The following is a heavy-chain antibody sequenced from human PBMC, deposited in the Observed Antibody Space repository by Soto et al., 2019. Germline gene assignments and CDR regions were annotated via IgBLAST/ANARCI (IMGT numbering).Heavy chain of an antibody. Sequence: EVQLVEAGGGVVQPGGSLRLSCEAAGFTFSNYEMNWGRQAPGKGLEWISYITTSGGTIYYADSVKGRFTISRDNAKSSLYLQMNSLRAEDTAVYYCVRAYGFGELYWGQGTLVTVSS. J-gene: IGHJ4*02. CDR2: ITTSGGTI. V-gene: IGHV3-48*03. CDR3: VRAYGFGELY. D-gene: IGHD3-10*01. CDR1: GFTFSNYE.